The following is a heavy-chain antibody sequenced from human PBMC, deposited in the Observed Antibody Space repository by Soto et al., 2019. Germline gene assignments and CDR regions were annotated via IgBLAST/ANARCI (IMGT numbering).Heavy chain of an antibody. CDR1: GGTFSSYA. CDR3: ARASGGENWNYVSLAY. V-gene: IGHV1-69*12. J-gene: IGHJ4*02. D-gene: IGHD1-7*01. CDR2: IIPIFGTA. Sequence: QVQLVQSGAEVKKPGSSVKVSCKASGGTFSSYAISWVRQAPGQGLEWMGGIIPIFGTANYAQKFQVRVTITADESTSTAYMELSSLRSEDTAVYYCARASGGENWNYVSLAYWGQGTLVTVSS.